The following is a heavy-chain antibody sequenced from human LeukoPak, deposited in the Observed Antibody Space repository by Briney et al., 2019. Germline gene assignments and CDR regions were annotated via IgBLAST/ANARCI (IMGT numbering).Heavy chain of an antibody. J-gene: IGHJ6*02. Sequence: PGGSLRLSCAASGFSFSDYYMCWIRQAPGKGLEWVSCISSSNRYTNYADSVKGRFSISRDISKNSLYLQMNSLTAEDTAVYYCARDRYCSSTACPGDYGMDVWGQGTTVTVSS. D-gene: IGHD2-2*01. CDR1: GFSFSDYY. CDR3: ARDRYCSSTACPGDYGMDV. V-gene: IGHV3-11*05. CDR2: ISSSNRYT.